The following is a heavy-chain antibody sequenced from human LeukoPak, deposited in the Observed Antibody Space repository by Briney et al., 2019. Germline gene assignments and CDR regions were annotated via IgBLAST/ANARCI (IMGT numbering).Heavy chain of an antibody. D-gene: IGHD6-19*01. J-gene: IGHJ4*02. CDR1: GGSISSGGYY. CDR2: IYYSGST. CDR3: ARGGTRAVASSLDY. V-gene: IGHV4-31*03. Sequence: PSETLSLTCTVSGGSISSGGYYWSWIRQHPGKGLEWIGYIYYSGSTYYNPSLKSRVTISVDTSKNQFSLKLSSVTAADTAVYYCARGGTRAVASSLDYWGQGTLVTVSS.